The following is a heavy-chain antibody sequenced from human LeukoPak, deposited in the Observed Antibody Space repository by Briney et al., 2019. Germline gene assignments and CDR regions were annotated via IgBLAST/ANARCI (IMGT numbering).Heavy chain of an antibody. J-gene: IGHJ4*02. V-gene: IGHV3-30-3*01. CDR3: ARDSIPRFLEWLFDY. Sequence: GGSLRLSCAASGFTFSSYAMHWVRQAPGKGLEWVAVISYDGSNKYYADSVKGRFTISRDNSKNTLYLQMNSLRAEDTAVYYCARDSIPRFLEWLFDYWGQGTLVTVSS. CDR1: GFTFSSYA. CDR2: ISYDGSNK. D-gene: IGHD3-3*01.